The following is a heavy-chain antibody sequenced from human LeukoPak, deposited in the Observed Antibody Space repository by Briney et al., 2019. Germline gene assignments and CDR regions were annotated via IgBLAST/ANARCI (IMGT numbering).Heavy chain of an antibody. V-gene: IGHV5-51*01. J-gene: IGHJ5*02. CDR2: IYPSDLDI. Sequence: GESLKISCEGSGYFFNSYWIAWVRQMPGKGLEWMGIIYPSDLDIRYSPSFQGQVTMSVDKSNSIAYLQWSSLKASDTAMYYCARRGRGWELLSNWFDPWGQGTLVTVSS. CDR1: GYFFNSYW. CDR3: ARRGRGWELLSNWFDP. D-gene: IGHD1-26*01.